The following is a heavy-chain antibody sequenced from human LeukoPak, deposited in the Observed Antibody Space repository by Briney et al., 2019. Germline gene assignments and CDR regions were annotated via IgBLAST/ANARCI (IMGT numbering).Heavy chain of an antibody. Sequence: PGGSLRPSCAASGFTFSNYWMSWVRQAPGKGLEWVANIKQDGTEKYYVDSVKGRFTISRDNAKNSLYLQMSSLRAEDTAVYYCASPAKYSDTWYFDYWGQGTLVTVSS. J-gene: IGHJ4*02. D-gene: IGHD6-6*01. V-gene: IGHV3-7*01. CDR2: IKQDGTEK. CDR1: GFTFSNYW. CDR3: ASPAKYSDTWYFDY.